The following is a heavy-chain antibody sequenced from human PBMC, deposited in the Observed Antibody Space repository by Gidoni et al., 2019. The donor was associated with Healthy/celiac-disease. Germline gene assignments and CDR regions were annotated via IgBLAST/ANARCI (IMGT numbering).Heavy chain of an antibody. V-gene: IGHV5-51*01. CDR2: VSPGDSDR. CDR1: VYSFTSYW. J-gene: IGHJ4*02. D-gene: IGHD3-10*02. Sequence: EVQRVLSGAEVKKRGDSLQISCTGSVYSFTSYWSGWVRQVPGTGREWMGIVSPGDSDRRYSQSVQGQVTSLADKSISTANMQWISLKASDTAMYDCARHTVDVHSYVIDYWGQGTLVTVSS. CDR3: ARHTVDVHSYVIDY.